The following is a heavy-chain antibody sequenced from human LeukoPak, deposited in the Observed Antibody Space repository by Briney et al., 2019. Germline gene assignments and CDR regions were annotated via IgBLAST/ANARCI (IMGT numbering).Heavy chain of an antibody. CDR3: ARDQEAYCSSTSCYEYSYYMDV. J-gene: IGHJ6*03. D-gene: IGHD2-2*01. CDR2: IYTSGST. CDR1: GGSISSGSYY. Sequence: PSETLSLTCTVSGGSISSGSYYWSWIRQPAGKGLEWIGRIYTSGSTNYNPSFKSRVTISVDTSKNQFSLKLSSVTAADTAVYYCARDQEAYCSSTSCYEYSYYMDVWGKGTTVTISS. V-gene: IGHV4-61*02.